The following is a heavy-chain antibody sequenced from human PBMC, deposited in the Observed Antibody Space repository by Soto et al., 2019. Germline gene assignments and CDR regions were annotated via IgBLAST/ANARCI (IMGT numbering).Heavy chain of an antibody. CDR2: IYYSGST. Sequence: PSETLSITCTIFGASTPTHTYYLRWLRQSPEKGLEWIGTIYYSGSTYYNPSLKSRVTISVDTSKNQFSLRLSSVTAADTAVYYCARRGTTTGELGYFHHWGQG. D-gene: IGHD1-26*01. CDR3: ARRGTTTGELGYFHH. CDR1: GASTPTHTYY. J-gene: IGHJ1*01. V-gene: IGHV4-39*01.